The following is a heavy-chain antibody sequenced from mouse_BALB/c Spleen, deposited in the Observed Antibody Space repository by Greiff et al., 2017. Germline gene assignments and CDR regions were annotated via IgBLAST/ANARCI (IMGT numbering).Heavy chain of an antibody. J-gene: IGHJ2*01. CDR2: INPSTGYT. V-gene: IGHV1-7*01. CDR3: ASLYGNYGY. CDR1: GYTFTSYW. Sequence: VQLKESGAELAKPGASVKMSCKASGYTFTSYWMHWVKQRPGQGLEWIGYINPSTGYTEYNQKFKDKATLTADKSSSTAYMQLSSLTSEDSAVYYCASLYGNYGYWGQGTTLTVSS. D-gene: IGHD2-10*02.